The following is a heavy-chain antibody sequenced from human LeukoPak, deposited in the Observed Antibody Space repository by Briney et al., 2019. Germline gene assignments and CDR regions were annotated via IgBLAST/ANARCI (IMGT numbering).Heavy chain of an antibody. Sequence: GGSLRLSCVASGFTIHNDWMHWVRQAPGKGLVWVSQASPDGSVTSYADSVKGRFTISRDNAKNSLYLQMNSLRAEDTAVYYCARSEALYYDSSGSLDYWGQGTLVTVSS. V-gene: IGHV3-74*01. CDR1: GFTIHNDW. J-gene: IGHJ4*02. D-gene: IGHD3-22*01. CDR3: ARSEALYYDSSGSLDY. CDR2: ASPDGSVT.